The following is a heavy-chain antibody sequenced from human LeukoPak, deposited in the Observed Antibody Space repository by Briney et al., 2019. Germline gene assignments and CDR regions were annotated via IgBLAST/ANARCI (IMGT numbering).Heavy chain of an antibody. Sequence: SETLSLTCTVSGGSISSGDYYWSWIRQPPGKGLEWIGYIYYSGSTYYNPSLKSRVTISVDTSKNQFSLKLSSVTAADTAVYYCAREKHVWGSYPLYYFDYWGQGTLVTVSS. J-gene: IGHJ4*02. CDR3: AREKHVWGSYPLYYFDY. D-gene: IGHD3-16*02. V-gene: IGHV4-30-4*08. CDR2: IYYSGST. CDR1: GGSISSGDYY.